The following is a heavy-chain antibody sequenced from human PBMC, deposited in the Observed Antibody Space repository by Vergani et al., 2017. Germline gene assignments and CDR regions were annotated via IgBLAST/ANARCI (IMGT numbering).Heavy chain of an antibody. CDR1: GYTFTSYA. CDR2: INAGNGNT. V-gene: IGHV1-3*01. J-gene: IGHJ4*02. D-gene: IGHD3-3*01. CDR3: AGSPAETIFGVVVLDY. Sequence: QVQLVQSGAEVKKPGASVKVSCKASGYTFTSYAMHWVRQAPGQRLEWMGWINAGNGNTKYSQKFHGRVTITRDTSASTAYMELSSLRSEDTAVYYCAGSPAETIFGVVVLDYWGQGTLVTVSS.